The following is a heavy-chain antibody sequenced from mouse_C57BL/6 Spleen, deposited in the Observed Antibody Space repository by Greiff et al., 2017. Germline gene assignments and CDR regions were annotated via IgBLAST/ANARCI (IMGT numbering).Heavy chain of an antibody. J-gene: IGHJ2*01. Sequence: VKVVESGAELVRPGTSVKVSCKASGYAFTNYLIEWVKQRPGQGLEWIGVINPGSGGTNYNEKFKGKATLTADKSSSTAYMQLSSLTSEDSAVYFCARDVRGYFDYWGQGTTLTVSS. CDR2: INPGSGGT. D-gene: IGHD3-3*01. V-gene: IGHV1-54*01. CDR1: GYAFTNYL. CDR3: ARDVRGYFDY.